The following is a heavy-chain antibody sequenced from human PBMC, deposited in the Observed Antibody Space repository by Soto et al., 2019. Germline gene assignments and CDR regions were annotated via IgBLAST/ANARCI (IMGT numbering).Heavy chain of an antibody. CDR1: GSRLLDAW. CDR2: IKSKKDATVR. J-gene: IGHJ4*02. Sequence: EVQLVESGGGLVKPGGSLSPSFAAPGSRLLDAWWGWAGQPPGRGLGWLGRIKSKKDATVRDYAASVKGRFTISRDDSQNTLFLQMNSVRSEDTGLYYCTTDSIASPPYSDYWGQGTLVTVSS. CDR3: TTDSIASPPYSDY. V-gene: IGHV3-15*01. D-gene: IGHD3-3*02.